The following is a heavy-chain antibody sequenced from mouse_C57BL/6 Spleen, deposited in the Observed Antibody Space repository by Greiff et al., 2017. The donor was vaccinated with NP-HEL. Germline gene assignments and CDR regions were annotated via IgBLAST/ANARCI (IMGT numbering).Heavy chain of an antibody. CDR3: ARDYGNGY. V-gene: IGHV1-55*01. D-gene: IGHD2-1*01. J-gene: IGHJ2*01. CDR1: GYTFTSYW. CDR2: IYPGSGST. Sequence: QVQLQQPGAELVKPGASVKMSCKASGYTFTSYWITWVKQRPGQGLEWIGDIYPGSGSTNYNEKFKSKATLTVVTSSSTAYMQLSSLTSEDSAVYYCARDYGNGYWGQGTTLTVSS.